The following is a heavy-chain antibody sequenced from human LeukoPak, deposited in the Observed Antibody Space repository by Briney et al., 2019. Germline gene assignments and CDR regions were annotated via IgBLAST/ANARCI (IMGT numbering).Heavy chain of an antibody. V-gene: IGHV4-59*08. J-gene: IGHJ4*02. CDR3: ARHSPATAIPYYFDY. CDR1: GGSISSYY. CDR2: IYYSGST. Sequence: SETLSLTCTVSGGSISSYYWGWIRQPPGKGLEWIGYIYYSGSTNYNPSLKSRVTISVDTSKNQFSLKLSSVTAADTAVYYCARHSPATAIPYYFDYWGQGTLVTVSS. D-gene: IGHD2-2*02.